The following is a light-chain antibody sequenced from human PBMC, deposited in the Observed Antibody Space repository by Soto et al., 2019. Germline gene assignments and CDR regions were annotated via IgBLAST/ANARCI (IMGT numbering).Light chain of an antibody. Sequence: VLTQPPSVSGAPGQRLTISCTGSSSNIGAGYDVHWYQQFPGTAPKLLIFSDINRPSGVPARFSASKSGSSASLAISGLQAEDEADYYCQSYDSVLSASVFGGGTKVTVL. J-gene: IGLJ2*01. V-gene: IGLV1-40*01. CDR3: QSYDSVLSASV. CDR2: SDI. CDR1: SSNIGAGYD.